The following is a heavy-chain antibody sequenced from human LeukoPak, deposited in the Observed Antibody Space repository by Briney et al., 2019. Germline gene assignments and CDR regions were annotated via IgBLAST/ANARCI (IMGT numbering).Heavy chain of an antibody. J-gene: IGHJ4*02. D-gene: IGHD3-3*01. CDR3: ARQRYDFWSGYLDY. Sequence: SETQSLTCTVSGGSISSYYWSWIRQPPGKGLEWIGYIYYSGSTNYNPSLKSRVTISVDTSKNQFSLKLSSVTAADTAVYYCARQRYDFWSGYLDYWGQGTLVTVSS. CDR2: IYYSGST. V-gene: IGHV4-59*08. CDR1: GGSISSYY.